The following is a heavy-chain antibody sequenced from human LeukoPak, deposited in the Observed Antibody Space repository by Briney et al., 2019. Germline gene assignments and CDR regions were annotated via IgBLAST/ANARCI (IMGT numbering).Heavy chain of an antibody. CDR3: ARLCRGYGSGSCY. Sequence: KPSETLSLTCTVSGDSISSSSYYWGWIRQPPGKGLEWIGTIYSSGSAHYNPSLNSQITISVDTSKNQFSLRLSSVTAADSAVYYCARLCRGYGSGSCYWGQGTLVTVSS. J-gene: IGHJ4*02. D-gene: IGHD3-10*01. CDR1: GDSISSSSYY. V-gene: IGHV4-39*07. CDR2: IYSSGSA.